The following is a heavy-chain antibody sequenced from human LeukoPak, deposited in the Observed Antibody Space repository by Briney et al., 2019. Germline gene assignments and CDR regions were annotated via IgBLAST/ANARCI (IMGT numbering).Heavy chain of an antibody. CDR2: ISSSGSTI. CDR1: GFTFSDYY. CDR3: AKDRTSTGYSSSDY. V-gene: IGHV3-11*04. Sequence: GGSLRLSCAASGFTFSDYYMSWIRQAPGKGLEWVSYISSSGSTIYYADSVKGRFTISRDNSKNTLYLQMNSLRAEDTAVYYCAKDRTSTGYSSSDYWGQGTLVTVSS. J-gene: IGHJ4*02. D-gene: IGHD6-6*01.